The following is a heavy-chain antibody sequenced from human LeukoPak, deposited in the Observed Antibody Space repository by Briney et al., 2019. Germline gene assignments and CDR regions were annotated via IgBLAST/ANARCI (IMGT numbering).Heavy chain of an antibody. D-gene: IGHD5/OR15-5a*01. V-gene: IGHV3-53*01. Sequence: GGPVRLSCAPSGFTVSSNYMNWVRHAPGKGLEWVSVFYGGSSTYYADSVKGRFTIPRDNSKSTLYLQMNSLRAEDTAVYYCARGAGNTVSTRFFDFWGRGTLVTVSS. J-gene: IGHJ4*02. CDR1: GFTVSSNY. CDR2: FYGGSST. CDR3: ARGAGNTVSTRFFDF.